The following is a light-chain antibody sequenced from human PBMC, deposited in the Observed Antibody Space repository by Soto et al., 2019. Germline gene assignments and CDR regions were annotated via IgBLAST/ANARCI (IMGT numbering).Light chain of an antibody. J-gene: IGKJ4*01. Sequence: EIQMTQSPSSLAVSVGERVTISCRASQNVGNWLAWYQQKPGKVPRILIYAASSWHSGIPARFSGSRSEPKFTFTISRLQPEDCETYYCQQANNCPLTFGGGTKVDIK. CDR3: QQANNCPLT. CDR1: QNVGNW. V-gene: IGKV1-12*01. CDR2: AAS.